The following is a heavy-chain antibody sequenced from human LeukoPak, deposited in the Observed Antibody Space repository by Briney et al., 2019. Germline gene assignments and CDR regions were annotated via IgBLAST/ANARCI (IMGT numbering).Heavy chain of an antibody. J-gene: IGHJ4*02. CDR3: AKDHYDSSGPTGGY. Sequence: PGGSLRLSCAASGFTFSNYGMHWARRGPGKGLEWVSFIRYDGANKYYADSVKGRFTISRGNSKNTLYLQMNSLRVEDTAVYYCAKDHYDSSGPTGGYWGQGILVTVSS. D-gene: IGHD3-22*01. V-gene: IGHV3-30*02. CDR1: GFTFSNYG. CDR2: IRYDGANK.